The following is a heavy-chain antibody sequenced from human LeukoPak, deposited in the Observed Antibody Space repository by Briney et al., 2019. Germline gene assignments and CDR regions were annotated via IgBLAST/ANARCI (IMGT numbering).Heavy chain of an antibody. D-gene: IGHD2-21*01. V-gene: IGHV3-23*01. J-gene: IGHJ4*02. Sequence: PGGSLRLSCAASGFTFSNYAMSWVRQAPGKGLEWVSAISGDGDSTYYADSVKGRFTISRDNSKNTLFLQMNSLRGEDTAVYYCATETGDSPDYWGQGTLVTVSS. CDR2: ISGDGDST. CDR3: ATETGDSPDY. CDR1: GFTFSNYA.